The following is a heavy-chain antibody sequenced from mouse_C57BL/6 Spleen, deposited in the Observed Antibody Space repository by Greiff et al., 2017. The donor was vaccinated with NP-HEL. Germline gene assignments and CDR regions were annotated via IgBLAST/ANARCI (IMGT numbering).Heavy chain of an antibody. V-gene: IGHV1-80*01. J-gene: IGHJ2*01. CDR2: IYPGDGDT. Sequence: VQLVESGAELVKPGASVKISCKASGYAFSSYWMNWVKQRPGKGLEWIGQIYPGDGDTNYNGKFKGKATLTADKSSSTAYMQLSSLTSEDSAVYFCARWNYGSSRYYFDYWGQGTTLTVSS. CDR1: GYAFSSYW. CDR3: ARWNYGSSRYYFDY. D-gene: IGHD1-1*01.